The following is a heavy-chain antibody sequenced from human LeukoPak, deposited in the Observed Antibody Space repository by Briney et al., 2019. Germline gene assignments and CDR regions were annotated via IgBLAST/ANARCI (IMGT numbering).Heavy chain of an antibody. V-gene: IGHV4-34*01. CDR1: GGSFSGYY. D-gene: IGHD6-13*01. CDR3: ARAPGYSSSWYRIDY. J-gene: IGHJ4*02. Sequence: SETLSLTCAVYGGSFSGYYWSWIRQPPGKGLEWIGEINHSGSTNYNPSLKSRVTISVDTSKNQFSLKLSSVTAADTAVYYCARAPGYSSSWYRIDYWGQGTLVTVSS. CDR2: INHSGST.